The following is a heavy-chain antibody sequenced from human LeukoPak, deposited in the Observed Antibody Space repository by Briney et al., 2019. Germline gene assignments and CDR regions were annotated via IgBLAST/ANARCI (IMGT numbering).Heavy chain of an antibody. Sequence: ASVKVSCKVSGYTFTGYYMHWVRQAPGQGLEWMGWINPNSGGTNYAQKFQGRVTMTRDTSISTAYMELSRLRSDDTAVYYCARAGFGELPSYGMDVWGQGTTVTVSS. CDR1: GYTFTGYY. J-gene: IGHJ6*02. CDR3: ARAGFGELPSYGMDV. CDR2: INPNSGGT. D-gene: IGHD3-10*01. V-gene: IGHV1-2*02.